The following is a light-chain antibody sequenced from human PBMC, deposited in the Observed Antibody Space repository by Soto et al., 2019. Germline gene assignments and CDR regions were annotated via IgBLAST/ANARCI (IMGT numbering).Light chain of an antibody. Sequence: DIQMTQSPSSLSASVGDRVTITCRASQAIRNYLAWFQQKPGKAPKSLIYGASGLQSGVPSKFSGNGSGTEFTLTINGLQPEDFANYYCQQYSNSPLTFGGGTKVEIK. CDR1: QAIRNY. J-gene: IGKJ4*01. V-gene: IGKV1-16*02. CDR2: GAS. CDR3: QQYSNSPLT.